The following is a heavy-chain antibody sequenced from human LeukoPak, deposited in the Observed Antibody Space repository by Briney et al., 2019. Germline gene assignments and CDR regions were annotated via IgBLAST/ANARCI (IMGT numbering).Heavy chain of an antibody. CDR3: ARVRSAANYFDY. J-gene: IGHJ4*02. V-gene: IGHV3-48*01. D-gene: IGHD2-2*01. CDR2: ISTSSSTI. CDR1: GFTFSNFN. Sequence: GGSLRLSCAASGFTFSNFNMNWVRQAPGKGLEWVSYISTSSSTIYYADSVKGRFTISGDNAKNSLFLQMNSLRAEDTAVYYCARVRSAANYFDYWGQGTLVTVSS.